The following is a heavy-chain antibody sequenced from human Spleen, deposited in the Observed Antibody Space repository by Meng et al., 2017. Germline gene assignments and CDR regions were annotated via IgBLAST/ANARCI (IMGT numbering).Heavy chain of an antibody. CDR1: GFSVSHNY. CDR2: IYSGGNT. CDR3: ARIIRYSGSYGGWLDY. J-gene: IGHJ4*02. Sequence: GESLKISCAASGFSVSHNYMSWVRQAPGKGLEWVSVIYSGGNTYYADSVKGRFTISRDNSKNTVFLQINSLRAEDTAVYYCARIIRYSGSYGGWLDYWGQGTLVTVSS. D-gene: IGHD1-26*01. V-gene: IGHV3-66*02.